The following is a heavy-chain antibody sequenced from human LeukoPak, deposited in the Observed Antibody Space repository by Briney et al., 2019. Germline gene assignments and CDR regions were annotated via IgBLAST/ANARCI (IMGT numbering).Heavy chain of an antibody. Sequence: ASVKVSCKASGYTFTSYGISWVRQAPGQGLEWMGWISAYNGKTNYAQKLQGRVTMTTDTSTSTAYMELRSLRSDDTAVYYCARAVLLWFGELLRAETSSYYFDYWGQGTLVTVSS. CDR1: GYTFTSYG. CDR2: ISAYNGKT. J-gene: IGHJ4*02. CDR3: ARAVLLWFGELLRAETSSYYFDY. D-gene: IGHD3-10*01. V-gene: IGHV1-18*01.